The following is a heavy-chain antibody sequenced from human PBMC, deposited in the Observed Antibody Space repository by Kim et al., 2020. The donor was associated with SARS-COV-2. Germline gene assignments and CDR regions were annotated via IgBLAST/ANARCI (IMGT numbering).Heavy chain of an antibody. CDR1: GYTFTSYD. V-gene: IGHV1-8*01. CDR2: MNPNSGNT. J-gene: IGHJ6*03. CDR3: ARLGWGYSSSLFGYYYYMDV. D-gene: IGHD6-13*01. Sequence: ASVKVSCKASGYTFTSYDINWVRQATGQGLEWMGWMNPNSGNTGYAQKFQGRVTMTRNTSISTAYMELSSLRSEDTAVYYCARLGWGYSSSLFGYYYYMDVWGKGTTVTVSS.